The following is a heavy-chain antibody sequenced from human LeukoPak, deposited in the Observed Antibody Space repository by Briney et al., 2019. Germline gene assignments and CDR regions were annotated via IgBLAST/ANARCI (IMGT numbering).Heavy chain of an antibody. J-gene: IGHJ4*02. D-gene: IGHD6-19*01. V-gene: IGHV3-23*01. Sequence: PGGSLRLSCVPSGFSFSNYAMSWVRQAPGKGLEWVSSISGSGGSTHYADSVKGRFTISRDKTKNTLYLQMNSLRAEDTAVYYCAKERDGWFFDYWGQGTLVTVSS. CDR2: ISGSGGST. CDR1: GFSFSNYA. CDR3: AKERDGWFFDY.